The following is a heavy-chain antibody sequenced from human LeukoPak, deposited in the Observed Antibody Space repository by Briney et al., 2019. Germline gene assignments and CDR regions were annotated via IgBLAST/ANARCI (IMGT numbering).Heavy chain of an antibody. CDR1: GFIFSNYW. J-gene: IGHJ4*02. CDR3: ARAKVSDY. CDR2: IKQDGSEK. D-gene: IGHD1-14*01. Sequence: GGTLRLSCAASGFIFSNYWMSWVRQAPGKGLEWVANIKQDGSEKFYVDSVKGRFTISRDNAKNSLYLQMNSLRAEDTAVYYCARAKVSDYWGQGTLVTVSS. V-gene: IGHV3-7*01.